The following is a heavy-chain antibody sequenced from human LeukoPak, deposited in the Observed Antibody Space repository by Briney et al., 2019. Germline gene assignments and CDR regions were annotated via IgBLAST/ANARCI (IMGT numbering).Heavy chain of an antibody. CDR1: GYSISSGYY. Sequence: EPSETLSLTCTVSGYSISSGYYWGWIRQPPGKGLEWIGSIYHSGSTYYNPSLKSRVTISVDTSKNQFSLKLSSVTAADTAVYYCAGAGKVWSGSYSGAFDIWGQGTMVTVSS. J-gene: IGHJ3*02. D-gene: IGHD1-26*01. CDR3: AGAGKVWSGSYSGAFDI. CDR2: IYHSGST. V-gene: IGHV4-38-2*02.